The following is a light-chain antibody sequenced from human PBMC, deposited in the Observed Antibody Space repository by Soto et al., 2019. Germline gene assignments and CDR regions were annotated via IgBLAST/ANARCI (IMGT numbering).Light chain of an antibody. J-gene: IGLJ2*01. Sequence: VLTQPPSASGTPGQRVFIPCSGSSSNIGGTNYAYWYQQLPGAAPKLLMHSNNLRPSGVPERISGSKSGTSASLAISGLRSEDEAVYYCASWDDRLGAVIFGGGTKVTVL. V-gene: IGLV1-47*02. CDR3: ASWDDRLGAVI. CDR1: SSNIGGTNY. CDR2: SNN.